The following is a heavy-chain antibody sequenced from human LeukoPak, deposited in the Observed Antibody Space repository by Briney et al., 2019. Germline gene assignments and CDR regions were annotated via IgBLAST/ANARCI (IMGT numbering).Heavy chain of an antibody. CDR1: GNSISSGDNY. Sequence: TPSETLSLTCTVSGNSISSGDNYWSWIRQPAGKGLEWIGRIYTSGSTNYNPSLKSRVTISGDTSKNQFSLRLTSVTAADTAVYYCARQTGSGLFILPGGQGTLVTVSS. D-gene: IGHD3/OR15-3a*01. V-gene: IGHV4-61*02. CDR2: IYTSGST. CDR3: ARQTGSGLFILP. J-gene: IGHJ4*02.